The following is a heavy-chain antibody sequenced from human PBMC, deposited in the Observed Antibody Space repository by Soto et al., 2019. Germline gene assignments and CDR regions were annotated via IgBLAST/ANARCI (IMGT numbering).Heavy chain of an antibody. D-gene: IGHD4-4*01. J-gene: IGHJ4*02. CDR3: VSQRTTVITQAYSDY. V-gene: IGHV4-59*08. CDR2: IYYSGST. Sequence: PSETLCLTCTVSVGSISDFYGSWVRQPPGKGLEWIGYIYYSGSTNYNPSLKSRVTISVDTSKNQFSLNLNSVTASDTAVYFCVSQRTTVITQAYSDYWGPGALVTVSS. CDR1: VGSISDFY.